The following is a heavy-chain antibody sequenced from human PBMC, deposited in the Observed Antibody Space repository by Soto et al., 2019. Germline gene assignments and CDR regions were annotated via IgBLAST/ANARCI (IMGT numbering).Heavy chain of an antibody. CDR2: IIPIFATP. V-gene: IGHV1-69*05. CDR1: RGSVNSYV. CDR3: ASDGPPTDY. J-gene: IGHJ4*02. Sequence: SVEVSCAACRGSVNSYVVTGVRTAPGQGVEWMGGIIPIFATPNYAQKFQGRVTMTTDTSTSTAYMELRSLRSDDTAVYYCASDGPPTDYWGQGTLVTASS.